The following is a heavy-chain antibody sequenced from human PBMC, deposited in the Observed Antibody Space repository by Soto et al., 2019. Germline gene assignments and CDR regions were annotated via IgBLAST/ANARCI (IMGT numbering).Heavy chain of an antibody. V-gene: IGHV3-23*01. CDR3: AKDSDYDFWSGHYCDY. Sequence: EVQLLESGGGLVQPGGSLRLSCAASGFIFSSYAMSWVRQAPGKGLEWVSTISGSGGSTSYAVSVKGRFTISRDNSKNTLSLQMNSLRAEDTAVYYCAKDSDYDFWSGHYCDYWGQGTLVTVSS. CDR2: ISGSGGST. D-gene: IGHD3-3*01. CDR1: GFIFSSYA. J-gene: IGHJ4*02.